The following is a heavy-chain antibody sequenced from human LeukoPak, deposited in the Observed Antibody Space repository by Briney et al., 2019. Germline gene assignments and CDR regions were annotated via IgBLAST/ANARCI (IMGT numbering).Heavy chain of an antibody. V-gene: IGHV4-4*02. CDR1: GGSISSSNW. Sequence: SGTLSLTCAVSGGSISSSNWWSWVRQPPGKGLEWIGEIYHSGSINYKSSLKSRVTISVDKSKNQFSLKLSSVTAADTAVYYCAATYYDFWSGSRGAFDIWGQGTMVTVSS. D-gene: IGHD3-3*01. J-gene: IGHJ3*02. CDR3: AATYYDFWSGSRGAFDI. CDR2: IYHSGSI.